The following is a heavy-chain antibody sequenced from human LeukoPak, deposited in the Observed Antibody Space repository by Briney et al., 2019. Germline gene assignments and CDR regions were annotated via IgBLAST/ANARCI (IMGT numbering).Heavy chain of an antibody. D-gene: IGHD6-13*01. CDR3: ATGTGFSSSGPFDY. J-gene: IGHJ4*02. CDR2: IYTSGST. CDR1: GGSISSYY. Sequence: SETLSLTCTVSGGSISSYYWSWIRQPAGKGLEWIGHIYTSGSTNYNPSLKSRVTMSVDTSKNQFSLNLSSVTAADTAVYYCATGTGFSSSGPFDYWGQGTLVTVSS. V-gene: IGHV4-4*07.